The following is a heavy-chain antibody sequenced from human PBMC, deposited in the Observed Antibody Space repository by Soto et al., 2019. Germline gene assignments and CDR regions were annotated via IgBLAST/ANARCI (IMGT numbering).Heavy chain of an antibody. J-gene: IGHJ6*02. V-gene: IGHV4-39*01. Sequence: PSETLSLTCTVSGGSISSSSYYWGWIRQPPGKGLEWIGSIYYSGSTYYNPSLKSRVTISVGTSKNHFSLKLSSVTAADTAVYYCARRLYYDSSGFEGGGMDVWGQGTTVTVSS. CDR2: IYYSGST. D-gene: IGHD3-22*01. CDR1: GGSISSSSYY. CDR3: ARRLYYDSSGFEGGGMDV.